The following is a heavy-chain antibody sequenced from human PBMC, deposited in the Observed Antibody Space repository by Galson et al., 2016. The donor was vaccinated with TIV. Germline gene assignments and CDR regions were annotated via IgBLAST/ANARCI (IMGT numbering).Heavy chain of an antibody. CDR1: GLTVSDNY. Sequence: AASGLTVSDNYLTWVRQAPGKGLEWVSIISGGGDTYHADPVKGRFTISRDNAKNTLYLQMNSLRAEETAVYFCARDRRYCGNDCYLYYYYGMDVWGQGTTVTVSS. D-gene: IGHD2-21*02. CDR3: ARDRRYCGNDCYLYYYYGMDV. V-gene: IGHV3-66*02. CDR2: ISGGGDT. J-gene: IGHJ6*02.